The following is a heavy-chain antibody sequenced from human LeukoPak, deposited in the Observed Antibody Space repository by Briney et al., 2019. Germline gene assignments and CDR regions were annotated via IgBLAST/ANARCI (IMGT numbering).Heavy chain of an antibody. CDR1: GGSISSYY. Sequence: SETLSLTCTVSGGSISSYYWSWIRQPPGKGLEWIGYIYYSGSTNYNPSLKSRVTISVDTSKNQFSLKLSSVTAADTAVYYCARVPRSYWYFDLWGRGTLVTVSS. CDR2: IYYSGST. J-gene: IGHJ2*01. V-gene: IGHV4-59*01. CDR3: ARVPRSYWYFDL.